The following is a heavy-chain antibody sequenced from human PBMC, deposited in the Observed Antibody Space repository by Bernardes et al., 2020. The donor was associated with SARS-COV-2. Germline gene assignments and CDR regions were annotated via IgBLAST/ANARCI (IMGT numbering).Heavy chain of an antibody. Sequence: GGSLRLSCAASGFTFDDYAMHWVRQAPGKGLEWVSGISWNSGSIGYADSVKGRFTISRDNAKNSLYLQMNSLRAEDTALYYCAKDRVLLWFGELSGGMDVWGQGTTVTVSS. J-gene: IGHJ6*02. D-gene: IGHD3-10*01. CDR2: ISWNSGSI. CDR3: AKDRVLLWFGELSGGMDV. CDR1: GFTFDDYA. V-gene: IGHV3-9*01.